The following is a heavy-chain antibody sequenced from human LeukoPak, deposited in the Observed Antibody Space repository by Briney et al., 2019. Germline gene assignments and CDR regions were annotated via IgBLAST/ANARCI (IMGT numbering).Heavy chain of an antibody. CDR2: LYSGGST. V-gene: IGHV3-53*01. CDR1: GFTVSRNY. CDR3: ARVRDYYDSRGYYFEYFDH. J-gene: IGHJ1*01. Sequence: GGSLRLSCAASGFTVSRNYMSWVRQAPGKGLEWVSDLYSGGSTNYADSVKGRFTISRDNSKNTLYLQMNSLRAEDTAVYYCARVRDYYDSRGYYFEYFDHWGQGTLVTVSS. D-gene: IGHD3-22*01.